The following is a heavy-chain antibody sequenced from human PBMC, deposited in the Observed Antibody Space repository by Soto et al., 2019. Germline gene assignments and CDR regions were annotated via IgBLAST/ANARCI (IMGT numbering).Heavy chain of an antibody. Sequence: QVQVQQWGAGLLKPSETLSLTCAVSGGSFGGYYWNWIRQPPGKGLEWIGEINDGGTTSHNPSLKGRVTRYVETSKNHFSPKLRSVTAADTAVYYCARTPPYYYDAWGSVYYFDNWGQGTLVTVSS. CDR2: INDGGTT. CDR3: ARTPPYYYDAWGSVYYFDN. D-gene: IGHD3-22*01. J-gene: IGHJ4*02. CDR1: GGSFGGYY. V-gene: IGHV4-34*01.